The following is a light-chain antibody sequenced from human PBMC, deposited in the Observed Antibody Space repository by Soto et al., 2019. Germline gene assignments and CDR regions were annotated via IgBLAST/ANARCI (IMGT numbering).Light chain of an antibody. J-gene: IGKJ1*01. Sequence: DIQMTQSPSSLSASVGDRVTITCRASQSISTYLNWYQQKAGLAPKLLIYAASSLQSGVPPRFSGSGSGTDFTLTISSLQPEDFATYYCQQTYSTPPTFGQGTKVEIK. CDR3: QQTYSTPPT. CDR2: AAS. CDR1: QSISTY. V-gene: IGKV1-39*01.